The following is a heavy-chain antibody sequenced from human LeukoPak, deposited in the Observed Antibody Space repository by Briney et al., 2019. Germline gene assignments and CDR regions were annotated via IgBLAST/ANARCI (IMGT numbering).Heavy chain of an antibody. CDR3: ASSVLRFLEWLLFY. J-gene: IGHJ4*02. CDR1: GGTFSSYA. D-gene: IGHD3-3*01. Sequence: SVKVSCKASGGTFSSYAISWVRQAPGQGLEWMGGIIPIFGTANYAQKFQGRVTITADESTSTAYMELSSLRSEDTAAYYCASSVLRFLEWLLFYWGQGTLVTVSS. CDR2: IIPIFGTA. V-gene: IGHV1-69*13.